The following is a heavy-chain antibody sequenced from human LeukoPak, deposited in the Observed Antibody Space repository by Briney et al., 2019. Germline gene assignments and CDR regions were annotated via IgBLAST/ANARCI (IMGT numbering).Heavy chain of an antibody. Sequence: PSETLSLTCAVSGGSISSGGYSWSWIRQPPGKGLEWIGYIYHSGSTYYNPSLKSRVTISVDRSKNQFSLKLSSVTAADTAVYYCARERRYYDSPDYWGQRTLVTVSS. V-gene: IGHV4-30-2*01. D-gene: IGHD3-22*01. CDR1: GGSISSGGYS. CDR3: ARERRYYDSPDY. J-gene: IGHJ4*02. CDR2: IYHSGST.